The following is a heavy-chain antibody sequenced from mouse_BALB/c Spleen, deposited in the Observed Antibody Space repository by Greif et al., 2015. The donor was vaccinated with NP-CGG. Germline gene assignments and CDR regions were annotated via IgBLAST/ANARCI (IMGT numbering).Heavy chain of an antibody. D-gene: IGHD1-2*01. CDR1: GYTFTSYY. J-gene: IGHJ3*01. CDR2: IYPGDGST. Sequence: VQLQQSGPELVKPGASVKMSCKASGYTFTSYYIHWVKQRPGQGLEWIGWIYPGDGSTKYNEKFKGKTTLTADKSSSTAYMLLSSLTSEDSAIYFCARGGTTATAWFAYWGQGTLVTVSA. CDR3: ARGGTTATAWFAY. V-gene: IGHV1S56*01.